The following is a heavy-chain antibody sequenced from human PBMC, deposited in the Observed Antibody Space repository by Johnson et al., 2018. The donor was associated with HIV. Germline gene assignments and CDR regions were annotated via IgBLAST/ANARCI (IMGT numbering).Heavy chain of an antibody. V-gene: IGHV3-13*01. D-gene: IGHD3-22*01. Sequence: VQLVESGGGLAQPGGSLRLSCASSGFTFSSYDMHWVRQGTGEALEWVSAITTAGDAYYADSVKGRFTISRDNSKNTLYLQMNSLRAEDTAVYYCARVSDSDSNWGQGTMVTVSS. CDR1: GFTFSSYD. CDR2: ITTAGDA. J-gene: IGHJ3*01. CDR3: ARVSDSDSN.